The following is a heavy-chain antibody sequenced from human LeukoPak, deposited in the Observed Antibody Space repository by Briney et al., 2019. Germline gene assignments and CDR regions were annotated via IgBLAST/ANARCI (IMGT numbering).Heavy chain of an antibody. CDR2: ISYDGSNK. Sequence: GGSLRLSCAASGFTFSSYAMSWVRQAPGKGLEWVAVISYDGSNKYYADSVKGRFTISRDNSKNTLYLQMNSLRAEDTAVYYCARDQVGYDILTGSNYWGQGTLVTVSS. CDR3: ARDQVGYDILTGSNY. V-gene: IGHV3-30-3*01. CDR1: GFTFSSYA. D-gene: IGHD3-9*01. J-gene: IGHJ4*02.